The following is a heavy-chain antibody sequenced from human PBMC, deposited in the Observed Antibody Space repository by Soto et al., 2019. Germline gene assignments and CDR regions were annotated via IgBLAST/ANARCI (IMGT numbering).Heavy chain of an antibody. CDR1: GFSVSAKY. J-gene: IGHJ3*02. V-gene: IGHV3-53*01. D-gene: IGHD4-17*01. Sequence: WSLRLSCAASGFSVSAKYMIWVRQAPGKGLEWVSVIYLGGYTNHADPVKGRFTISRDNFKNTVSLQMSSLRAEDTAVYYCAASVTTSGGFDIWGQGTMVTVSS. CDR3: AASVTTSGGFDI. CDR2: IYLGGYT.